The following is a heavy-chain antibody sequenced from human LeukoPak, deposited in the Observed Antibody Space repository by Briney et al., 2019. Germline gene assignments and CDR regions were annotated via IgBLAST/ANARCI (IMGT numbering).Heavy chain of an antibody. D-gene: IGHD3-10*01. V-gene: IGHV1-24*01. CDR3: AGKDDDYYGSGKHNWFDP. J-gene: IGHJ5*02. Sequence: ASVKVSCKVSGYTLTELSMHWVRQAPGKGLEWMGGFDPEDGETIYAQKFQGRVTMTEDTSTDTAYMELSSLRSEDTAVYYCAGKDDDYYGSGKHNWFDPWGQGTLVTVSS. CDR2: FDPEDGET. CDR1: GYTLTELS.